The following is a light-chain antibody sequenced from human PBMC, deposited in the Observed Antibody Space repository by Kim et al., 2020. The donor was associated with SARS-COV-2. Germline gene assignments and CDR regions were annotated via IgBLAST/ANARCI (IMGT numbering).Light chain of an antibody. CDR1: QDIANS. J-gene: IGKJ1*01. Sequence: DIQLTQSPSSLSASIGDRVTITCRASQDIANSLAWYQQKPGKVPQVLIYAASTLQSGVPSRFSGSGSGTEFTLTIASLQTEDVATYDCQKYNSAPWTFGPGTKLEI. CDR3: QKYNSAPWT. V-gene: IGKV1-27*01. CDR2: AAS.